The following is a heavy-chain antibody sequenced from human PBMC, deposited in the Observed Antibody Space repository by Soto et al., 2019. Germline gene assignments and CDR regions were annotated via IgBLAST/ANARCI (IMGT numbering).Heavy chain of an antibody. D-gene: IGHD5-18*01. CDR1: GYRFTTFY. Sequence: ASVKVSCKASGYRFTTFYIHWVRQAPGQGLEWMGRMNLDTGGTTYAQKFQGRVTMTRDTSISTAYMEVTNLKSDDTAIYYCARDGNFAFRGYSFGFDFWGQGALVTVSS. CDR2: MNLDTGGT. J-gene: IGHJ4*02. V-gene: IGHV1-2*06. CDR3: ARDGNFAFRGYSFGFDF.